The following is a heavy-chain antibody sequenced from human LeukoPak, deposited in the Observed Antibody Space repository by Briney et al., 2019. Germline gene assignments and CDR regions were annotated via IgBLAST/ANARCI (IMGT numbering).Heavy chain of an antibody. J-gene: IGHJ4*02. CDR1: GGSISSSSYY. V-gene: IGHV4-39*01. D-gene: IGHD6-13*01. CDR3: ARGIAAAGTYDDY. CDR2: IYYSGST. Sequence: KPSETLSLTCTVSGGSISSSSYYWGWIRQPPGKGLEWIGSIYYSGSTYYNPSLKSRVTISVDTSKNQFSLKLSSVTAADTAVYYCARGIAAAGTYDDYWGQGSLVTVSS.